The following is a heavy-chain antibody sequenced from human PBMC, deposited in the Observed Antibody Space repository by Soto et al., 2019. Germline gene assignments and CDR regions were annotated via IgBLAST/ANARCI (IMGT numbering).Heavy chain of an antibody. CDR2: VTSSPSSM. D-gene: IGHD3-22*01. J-gene: IGHJ4*02. CDR3: AREADFASSGYVLDY. CDR1: GFTFSGFS. V-gene: IGHV3-21*01. Sequence: GGSLRLSCAASGFTFSGFSMNWVRQAPGKGLEWVSSVTSSPSSMFYADSVKGRFTISRDDAKDSLFLQMNSLRADDAAVYYCAREADFASSGYVLDYWGLGTLVTVSS.